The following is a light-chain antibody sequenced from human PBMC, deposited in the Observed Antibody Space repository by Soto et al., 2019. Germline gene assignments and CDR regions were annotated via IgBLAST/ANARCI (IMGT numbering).Light chain of an antibody. J-gene: IGLJ1*01. V-gene: IGLV1-40*01. CDR3: QSYDSSLRGYV. CDR1: SSNIGALYD. CDR2: VNN. Sequence: QSVLTQPPSVSGAPGQRVTISCTGTSSNIGALYDVHWYRQLPGTAPKLLIYVNNNRPSGVPDRFSGSKSGTSASLAITGLQAEDEADYYCQSYDSSLRGYVFGTGTKLTVL.